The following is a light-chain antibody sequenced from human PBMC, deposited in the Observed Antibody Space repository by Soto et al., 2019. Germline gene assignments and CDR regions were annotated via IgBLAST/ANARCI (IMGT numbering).Light chain of an antibody. CDR1: QSVGSY. CDR3: QQRTRWPMT. CDR2: HAS. J-gene: IGKJ5*01. V-gene: IGKV3-11*01. Sequence: EIVLTQSPATLSLSPGEGATLSCRASQSVGSYLAWYQQKLGQAPRLLIYHASKRATGIPARFSGSGSGTDFTLTISSLEPEDFAVYYCQQRTRWPMTFGQGTRLEIK.